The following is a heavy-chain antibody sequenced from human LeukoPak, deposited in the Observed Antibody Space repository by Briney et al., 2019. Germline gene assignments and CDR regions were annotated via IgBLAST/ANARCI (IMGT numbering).Heavy chain of an antibody. Sequence: SETLSLTCTVSGGSISSSSYCWGWIRQPPGKGLELFVSIYYSGSTYSNPSLNSRVTISVDTSKNQCSLKLSSVTAADTAVYYCARHDILPVFDYWGRETLV. CDR1: GGSISSSSYC. V-gene: IGHV4-39*01. D-gene: IGHD3-9*01. CDR3: ARHDILPVFDY. CDR2: IYYSGST. J-gene: IGHJ4*02.